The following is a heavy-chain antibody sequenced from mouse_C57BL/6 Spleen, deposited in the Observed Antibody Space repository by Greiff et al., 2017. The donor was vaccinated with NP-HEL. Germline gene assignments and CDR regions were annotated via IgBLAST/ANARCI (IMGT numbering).Heavy chain of an antibody. J-gene: IGHJ2*01. CDR3: ARAGPYYFGY. V-gene: IGHV1-80*01. CDR2: IYPGDGDT. CDR1: GYAFSSYW. Sequence: VQLQQSGAELVKPGASVKISCKASGYAFSSYWMNWVKQRPGKGLAWIGQIYPGDGDTNYNGKFKGKATLTAAKSSSTAYMQISSLASEDSAVYFCARAGPYYFGYWVQGTTLTVSS.